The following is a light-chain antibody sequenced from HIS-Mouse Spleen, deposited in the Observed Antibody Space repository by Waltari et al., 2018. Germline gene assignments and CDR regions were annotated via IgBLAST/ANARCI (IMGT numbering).Light chain of an antibody. CDR1: NIGSKS. CDR2: DDS. V-gene: IGLV3-21*03. J-gene: IGLJ2*01. CDR3: QVWDSSSDHVV. Sequence: SYVLTQPPSVSVAPGKTARITCGGNNIGSKSVHWYQQKPGQAPVLVVYDDSVRPSWIPERFSGSNSGNTATLTISRVEAGDEADYYCQVWDSSSDHVVFGGGTKLTVL.